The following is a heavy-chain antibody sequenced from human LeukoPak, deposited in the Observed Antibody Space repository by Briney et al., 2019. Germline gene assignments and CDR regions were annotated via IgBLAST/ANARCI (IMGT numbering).Heavy chain of an antibody. CDR3: ARGYDSSGYYYTFEY. V-gene: IGHV1-3*01. CDR2: INAGNGNT. Sequence: ASVKVSCKASGYTFTSYAMHWVRQAPGQRLERMGWINAGNGNTKYSQKFQGRVTITRDTSASTAYMELSSLRSEDTAVYYCARGYDSSGYYYTFEYWGQGTLVTVSS. D-gene: IGHD3-22*01. CDR1: GYTFTSYA. J-gene: IGHJ4*02.